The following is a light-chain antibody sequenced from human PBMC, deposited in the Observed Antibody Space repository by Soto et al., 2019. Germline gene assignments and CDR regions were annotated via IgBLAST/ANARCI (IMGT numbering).Light chain of an antibody. CDR2: GAS. V-gene: IGKV3-20*01. CDR1: QSVSSSF. J-gene: IGKJ4*01. CDR3: EQYGSSPLT. Sequence: EIVLTQSPGTLSLSPGERATLSCRASQSVSSSFLAWYQQKPGQAPRLLIYGASSRATGIPDRFSGSGSGTDFTLTISTLEPEDVVVYYCEQYGSSPLTCGGGTNVEIK.